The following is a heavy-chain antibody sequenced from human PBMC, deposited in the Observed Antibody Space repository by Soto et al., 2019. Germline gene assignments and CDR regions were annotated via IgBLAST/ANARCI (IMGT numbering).Heavy chain of an antibody. CDR1: GFTFSSYG. V-gene: IGHV3-30*18. J-gene: IGHJ5*02. D-gene: IGHD3-10*01. CDR2: ISYDGSNK. Sequence: GGSLRLSCAASGFTFSSYGMHWVRQAPGKGLEWVAVISYDGSNKYYADSVKGRFTISRDNSKNTLYLQMNSLRAEDTAVYYCAKALGLLWFGEFDPWGQGTLVTV. CDR3: AKALGLLWFGEFDP.